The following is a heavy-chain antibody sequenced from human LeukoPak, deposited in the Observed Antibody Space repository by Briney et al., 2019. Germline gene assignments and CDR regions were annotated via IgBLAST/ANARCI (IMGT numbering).Heavy chain of an antibody. CDR1: GFNFADYA. V-gene: IGHV3-49*04. Sequence: PGGSLRLSCRGSGFNFADYAMSWVRQAPGQGLEWVGLIRSRLYGGTAEYGASVKGRFTVSRDDSQGIAYLQMSSLKTDDTAVYYCSRGMTESGAKYYSDHWGQGTLVTVSS. CDR2: IRSRLYGGTA. J-gene: IGHJ4*02. CDR3: SRGMTESGAKYYSDH. D-gene: IGHD4/OR15-4a*01.